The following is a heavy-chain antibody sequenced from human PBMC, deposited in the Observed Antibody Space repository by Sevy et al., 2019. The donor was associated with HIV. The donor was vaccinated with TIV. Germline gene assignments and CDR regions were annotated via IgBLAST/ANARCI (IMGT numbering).Heavy chain of an antibody. J-gene: IGHJ3*02. CDR3: TKGARKWLVYAFDI. Sequence: GGSLRLSCAASGFTFSSYGMHWVRQAPGKGLEWVAFIRYDGSNKYYAYSVKGRFTISRDNSMNTLYLQMSSLSAEDTAVYYCTKGARKWLVYAFDIWGQGTMVTVSS. D-gene: IGHD6-19*01. CDR2: IRYDGSNK. V-gene: IGHV3-30*02. CDR1: GFTFSSYG.